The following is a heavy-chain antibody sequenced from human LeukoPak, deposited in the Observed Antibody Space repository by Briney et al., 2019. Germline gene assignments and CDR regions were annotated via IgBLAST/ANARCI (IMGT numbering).Heavy chain of an antibody. J-gene: IGHJ4*02. D-gene: IGHD6-19*01. Sequence: ASVKVSCKASGGTFISYTISWVRQAPGQGLEWMGRIIPIFGTANYAQKFQGRVTITTDESTSTAYMELSSLRSEDTAVYYCARDLQEQWLVQDYWGQGTLVTVSS. V-gene: IGHV1-69*05. CDR2: IIPIFGTA. CDR1: GGTFISYT. CDR3: ARDLQEQWLVQDY.